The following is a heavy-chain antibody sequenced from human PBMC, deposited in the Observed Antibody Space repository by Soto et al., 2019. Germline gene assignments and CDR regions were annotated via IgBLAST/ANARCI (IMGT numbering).Heavy chain of an antibody. J-gene: IGHJ4*02. D-gene: IGHD3-22*01. CDR1: GGSISSYY. Sequence: KTSETPSLSCTVSGGSISSYYWSWIRQPAGKGLEWIGRIYTSGSTNYNPSLKSRVTMSVDTSKNQFSLKLSSVTAADTAVYYCARGTYYYDSSGYYPNYFDYWGQGTLVTVSS. CDR3: ARGTYYYDSSGYYPNYFDY. V-gene: IGHV4-4*07. CDR2: IYTSGST.